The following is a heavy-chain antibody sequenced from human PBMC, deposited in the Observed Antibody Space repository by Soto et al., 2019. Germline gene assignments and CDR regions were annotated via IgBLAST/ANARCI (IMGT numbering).Heavy chain of an antibody. V-gene: IGHV4-34*01. Sequence: SETLSLTCAVYGGSFSGYYWSWIRQPPGKGLEWIGEINHSGSTNYNPSLKSRVTISVDTSKNPFSLKLSSVTAADTAVYYCARGEVAAAKPGFDYWGQGTLVTVSS. CDR1: GGSFSGYY. CDR3: ARGEVAAAKPGFDY. CDR2: INHSGST. D-gene: IGHD6-13*01. J-gene: IGHJ4*02.